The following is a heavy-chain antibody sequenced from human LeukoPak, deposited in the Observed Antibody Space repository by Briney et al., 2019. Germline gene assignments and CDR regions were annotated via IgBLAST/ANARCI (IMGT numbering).Heavy chain of an antibody. CDR2: IWFDGSNK. Sequence: PGGSLRLSCAASGFIFSNDAMHWVRQAPGKGLEWVAFIWFDGSNKHYADSVKGRFTISRDKSEDTLYLQMNSLRAEDTAVYYCVRDPSGSGFAFDSWGQGALVTVSS. J-gene: IGHJ4*02. V-gene: IGHV3-33*01. CDR3: VRDPSGSGFAFDS. CDR1: GFIFSNDA. D-gene: IGHD1-1*01.